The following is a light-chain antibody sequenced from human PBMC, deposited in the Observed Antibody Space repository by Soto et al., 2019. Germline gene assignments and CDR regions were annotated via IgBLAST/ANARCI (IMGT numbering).Light chain of an antibody. J-gene: IGLJ1*01. CDR2: DHH. CDR1: SGMIGICSP. CDR3: CLYIGATTYV. Sequence: SVLAQPASVSRSPGQSITISSTGTSGMIGICSPITGYQPPPATAPKVMFSDHHRRPSAVPDRCSAPTSVHSASLIIAGLQAYDESDYYCCLYIGATTYVFGTGTKVTVL. V-gene: IGLV2-23*01.